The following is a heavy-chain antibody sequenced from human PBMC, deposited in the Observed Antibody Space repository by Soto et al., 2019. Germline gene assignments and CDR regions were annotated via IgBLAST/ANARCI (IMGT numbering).Heavy chain of an antibody. D-gene: IGHD2-15*01. V-gene: IGHV4-30-4*01. CDR2: IYYSGST. J-gene: IGHJ5*02. Sequence: SETLSLTCTVSGGSISSGDYYWSWIRQPPGKGLEWIGYIYYSGSTYYNPSLKSRVTISVDTSKNQFSLKLSSVTAADTAVYYCARLVQLLQGRWFDPWGQGTLVTVSS. CDR3: ARLVQLLQGRWFDP. CDR1: GGSISSGDYY.